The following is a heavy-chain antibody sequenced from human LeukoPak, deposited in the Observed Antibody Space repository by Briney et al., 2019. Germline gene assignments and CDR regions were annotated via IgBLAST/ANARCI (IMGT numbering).Heavy chain of an antibody. J-gene: IGHJ4*02. CDR3: ARDFDIPAYYYDSSGYYYFDY. D-gene: IGHD3-22*01. V-gene: IGHV4-39*07. CDR2: IYYSGST. Sequence: SETLSLTCTVSGGSISSSSYYWGWIRQPPGKGLEWIGSIYYSGSTYYNPSLKSRVTISVDTSKNQFSLKLSSVTAADTAVYYCARDFDIPAYYYDSSGYYYFDYWGQGTLVTVSS. CDR1: GGSISSSSYY.